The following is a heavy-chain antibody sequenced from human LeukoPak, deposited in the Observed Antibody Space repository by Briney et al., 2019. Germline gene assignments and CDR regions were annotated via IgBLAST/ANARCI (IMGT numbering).Heavy chain of an antibody. CDR1: GFTFDDYA. Sequence: PGGSLRLSCAASGFTFDDYAMHWVRQAPGKGLEWVSGISWKSGSIGYADSVKGRFTISRDNAKNSLYLQMNSLRAEDTALYYCAKAPGYSYGSTWFDAWGQGTLVTVSS. CDR2: ISWKSGSI. J-gene: IGHJ5*02. V-gene: IGHV3-9*01. CDR3: AKAPGYSYGSTWFDA. D-gene: IGHD5-18*01.